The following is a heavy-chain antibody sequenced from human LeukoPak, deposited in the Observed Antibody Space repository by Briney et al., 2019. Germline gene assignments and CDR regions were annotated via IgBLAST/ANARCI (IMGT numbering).Heavy chain of an antibody. CDR2: INHSGST. Sequence: SETLSLTCTVSGDSFSSSSHYWGWLRQPPGKGLEWIGEINHSGSTNYNPSLKSRVTISVDTSKNQFSLKLSSVTAADTAVYYCARGRRQQLVLFDYWGQGTLVTVSS. CDR3: ARGRRQQLVLFDY. D-gene: IGHD6-13*01. V-gene: IGHV4-39*07. CDR1: GDSFSSSSHY. J-gene: IGHJ4*02.